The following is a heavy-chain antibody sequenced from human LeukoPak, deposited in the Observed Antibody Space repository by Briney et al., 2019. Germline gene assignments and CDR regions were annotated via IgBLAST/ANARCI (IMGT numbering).Heavy chain of an antibody. CDR2: IYSGGST. CDR3: ASGLAGTDYYYYMDV. CDR1: GFTVSSNY. V-gene: IGHV3-53*01. J-gene: IGHJ6*03. Sequence: PGGSLRLSCAASGFTVSSNYMSWVRQAPGKGLEWVSVIYSGGSTYYADSVKGRFTISRDNSKNTLYLQMNSLSAEDTAVYYCASGLAGTDYYYYMDVWGKGTTVTVSS. D-gene: IGHD6-13*01.